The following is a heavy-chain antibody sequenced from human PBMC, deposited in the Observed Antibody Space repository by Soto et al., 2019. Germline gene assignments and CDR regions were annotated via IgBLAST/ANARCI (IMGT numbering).Heavy chain of an antibody. CDR2: ISGSGGST. CDR1: GFTFSSYA. J-gene: IGHJ5*02. Sequence: PGGSLRLSCAASGFTFSSYAMSWVRQAPGKGLEWVSAISGSGGSTYYADSVKGRFTISRDNSKNTLYLQMNSLRAEDTAVYYCAKXGYSYGGGRRGYNWFDPWGPGTLVTVSS. D-gene: IGHD5-18*01. V-gene: IGHV3-23*01. CDR3: AKXGYSYGGGRRGYNWFDP.